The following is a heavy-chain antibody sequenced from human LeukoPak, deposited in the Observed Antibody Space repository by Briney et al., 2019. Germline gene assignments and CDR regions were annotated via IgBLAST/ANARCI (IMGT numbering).Heavy chain of an antibody. CDR2: ISYDGSNK. V-gene: IGHV3-30*18. CDR1: GFTFSSYG. CDR3: AKDTYYDYVWGSYRYTGFDY. J-gene: IGHJ4*02. D-gene: IGHD3-16*02. Sequence: LPGRSLRLSCAASGFTFSSYGVHWVRQAPGKGLEWVAVISYDGSNKNYADSVKGRFTISRDNSKNTLYLQMNSLRAEDTAVYYCAKDTYYDYVWGSYRYTGFDYWGQGTLVTVSS.